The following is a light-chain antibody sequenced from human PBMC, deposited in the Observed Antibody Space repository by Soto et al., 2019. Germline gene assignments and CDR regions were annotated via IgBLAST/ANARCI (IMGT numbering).Light chain of an antibody. CDR3: QHNNNWPPEGT. CDR2: SAS. J-gene: IGKJ3*01. V-gene: IGKV3-15*01. CDR1: QSIGPN. Sequence: EVVVTQSPATLSVTPGESVTISCSASQSIGPNLAWYQHLPGQAPSLLMYSASLRATGIPARFSGIGSGTKFTLTISSLKSEDLGIYYCQHNNNWPPEGTFGPGTRGDVK.